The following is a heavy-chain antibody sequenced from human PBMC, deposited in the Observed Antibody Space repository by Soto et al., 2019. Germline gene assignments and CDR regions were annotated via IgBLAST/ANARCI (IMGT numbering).Heavy chain of an antibody. Sequence: ASVKVSCKASGYTFTSYGISWVRQAPGQGLEWMGWISAYNGNTSYAQKLQGRVTMTTDTSTSTAYMELRSLRSDDTAVYYCARFGHGTGTISSQPDYWGQGTLVTVSS. CDR3: ARFGHGTGTISSQPDY. J-gene: IGHJ4*02. V-gene: IGHV1-18*01. CDR2: ISAYNGNT. D-gene: IGHD1-7*01. CDR1: GYTFTSYG.